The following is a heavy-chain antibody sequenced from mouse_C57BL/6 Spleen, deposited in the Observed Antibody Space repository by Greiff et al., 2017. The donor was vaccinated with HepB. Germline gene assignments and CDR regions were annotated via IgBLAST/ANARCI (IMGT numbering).Heavy chain of an antibody. V-gene: IGHV5-16*01. CDR2: INYDGSST. J-gene: IGHJ1*03. D-gene: IGHD1-1*01. CDR3: ARDRDYYGSSLVYFDV. Sequence: EVKVVESEGGLVQPGSSMKLSCTASGFTFSDYYMAWVRQVPEKGLEWVANINYDGSSTYYLDSLKSRFIISRDNAKNILYLQMSSLKSEDTATYYCARDRDYYGSSLVYFDVWGTGTTVTVSS. CDR1: GFTFSDYY.